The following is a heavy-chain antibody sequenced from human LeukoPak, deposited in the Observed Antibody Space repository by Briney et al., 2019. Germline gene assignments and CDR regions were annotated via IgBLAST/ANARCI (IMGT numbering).Heavy chain of an antibody. V-gene: IGHV3-7*01. D-gene: IGHD3-10*01. CDR3: ARGAGVFDY. CDR1: GFTFTDYW. CDR2: MKQEGREK. Sequence: GGSLRLSCAASGFTFTDYWMTWVRQAPGKGLEWVANMKQEGREKWYVDSVKGRFTISRDNAKNSLYLQMNSLRAEDTAVYYCARGAGVFDYWGQGTLVTVSS. J-gene: IGHJ4*02.